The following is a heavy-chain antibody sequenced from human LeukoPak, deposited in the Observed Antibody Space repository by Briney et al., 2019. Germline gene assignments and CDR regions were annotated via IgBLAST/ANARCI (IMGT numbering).Heavy chain of an antibody. Sequence: ASVKVSCKASGYTFIGYYINWVRQAPGQGLEWMGWSNPNSGGTKYAQKFQGRVTMTRDTSANTVYMELSRLRSDDTAVYYCARGGYTYYDNPYKWFDPWGQGTLVTVSA. D-gene: IGHD3-22*01. CDR2: SNPNSGGT. CDR1: GYTFIGYY. V-gene: IGHV1-2*02. J-gene: IGHJ5*02. CDR3: ARGGYTYYDNPYKWFDP.